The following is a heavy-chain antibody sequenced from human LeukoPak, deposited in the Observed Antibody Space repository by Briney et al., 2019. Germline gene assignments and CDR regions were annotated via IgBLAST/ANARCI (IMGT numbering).Heavy chain of an antibody. D-gene: IGHD4-17*01. CDR1: GHTFTSYY. CDR2: INPNSGGT. V-gene: IGHV1-2*02. Sequence: ASVKVSCKASGHTFTSYYMHWVRQAPGQGLEWMGWINPNSGGTNYAQKFQGRVTMTRDTSISTAYMGLSRLRSDDTAVYYCARVGIGYGDYGRYWGQGTLVTVSS. J-gene: IGHJ4*02. CDR3: ARVGIGYGDYGRY.